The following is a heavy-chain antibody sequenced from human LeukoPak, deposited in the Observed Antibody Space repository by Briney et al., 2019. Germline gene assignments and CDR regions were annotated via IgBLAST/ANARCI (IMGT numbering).Heavy chain of an antibody. D-gene: IGHD6-6*01. V-gene: IGHV4-39*07. CDR3: AGAVSSSYYYYYMDV. J-gene: IGHJ6*03. Sequence: SETLSLTCTVSGGSISSSSYYWGWIRQPPGKGLEWIGSIYYSGSTYYNPSLKSRVTISVDTSKNQFSLKLSSVTAADTAVYYCAGAVSSSYYYYYMDVWGKGTTVTVSS. CDR1: GGSISSSSYY. CDR2: IYYSGST.